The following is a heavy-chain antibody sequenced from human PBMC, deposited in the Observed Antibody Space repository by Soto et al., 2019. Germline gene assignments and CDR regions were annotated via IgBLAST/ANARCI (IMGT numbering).Heavy chain of an antibody. V-gene: IGHV4-39*01. CDR1: GGSISGSYYY. J-gene: IGHJ4*02. CDR2: VFYTGFT. Sequence: QLQLQESGPGLVKPSETLSLTCAVSGGSISGSYYYWGWLRQSPGRGPEWIGSVFYTGFTSYNPSRESRVSVSVDTSKNQFSLKVSAVTAADTAVYYCASSQKGYNWNYFDHWGQGALVTVAS. D-gene: IGHD1-20*01. CDR3: ASSQKGYNWNYFDH.